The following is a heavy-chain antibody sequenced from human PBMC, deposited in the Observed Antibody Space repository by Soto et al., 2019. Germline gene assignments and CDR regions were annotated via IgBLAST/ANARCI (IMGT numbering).Heavy chain of an antibody. Sequence: QVQLQQWGAGLLKPSETLSLTCAVYGGSFSGYYWSWIRQPPGKGLEWIGEINHSGSTNYNPSLKSRVTISVDTSKNQFSLKLSSVTAADTAVYYCAGAKTDRYGSGSYYISVGWFDPWGQGTLVTVSS. V-gene: IGHV4-34*01. CDR3: AGAKTDRYGSGSYYISVGWFDP. CDR2: INHSGST. D-gene: IGHD3-10*01. CDR1: GGSFSGYY. J-gene: IGHJ5*02.